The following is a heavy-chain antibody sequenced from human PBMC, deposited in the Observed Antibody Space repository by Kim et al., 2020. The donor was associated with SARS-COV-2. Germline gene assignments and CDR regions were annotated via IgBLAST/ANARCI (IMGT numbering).Heavy chain of an antibody. Sequence: SIGYADSVKGRFTISRDNAKNSLYLQMNSLGAEDTALYYCAKSLRGSSTVWGQGTLVTVSS. CDR2: SI. J-gene: IGHJ4*02. D-gene: IGHD6-6*01. V-gene: IGHV3-9*01. CDR3: AKSLRGSSTV.